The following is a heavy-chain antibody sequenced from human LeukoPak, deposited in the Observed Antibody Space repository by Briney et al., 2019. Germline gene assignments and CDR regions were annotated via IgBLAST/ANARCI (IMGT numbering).Heavy chain of an antibody. V-gene: IGHV4-34*01. J-gene: IGHJ4*02. CDR1: GGSFSGYY. CDR3: ARGNKDSSGYYCGY. CDR2: INHSGST. D-gene: IGHD3-22*01. Sequence: PSETLSLTCAVYGGSFSGYYWSWIRQPPGKGLEWIGEINHSGSTNYNPSLKSRVTISVDTSKNQFSLKLSSVTAADTAVYYCARGNKDSSGYYCGYRGQGTLVTVSS.